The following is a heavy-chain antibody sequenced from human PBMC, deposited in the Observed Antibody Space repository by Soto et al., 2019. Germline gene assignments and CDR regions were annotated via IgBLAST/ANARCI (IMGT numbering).Heavy chain of an antibody. V-gene: IGHV4-30-2*01. CDR3: ARGRHDYVWGSYRPLNWFDP. J-gene: IGHJ5*02. CDR2: IYQSGVT. D-gene: IGHD3-16*02. CDR1: GDSYSISTYS. Sequence: TLYLTCNMSGDSYSISTYSWSWIRQPPGNALQWIGYIYQSGVTSYNPSLKSRVTISVDTSKNQFSLKLSSVTAADTAVYYCARGRHDYVWGSYRPLNWFDPWGQGTLVTVSS.